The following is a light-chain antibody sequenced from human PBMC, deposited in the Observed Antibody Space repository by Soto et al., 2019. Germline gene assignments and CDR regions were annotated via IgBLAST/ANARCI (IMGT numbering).Light chain of an antibody. CDR3: CSHAGSGTLV. CDR1: SSDVGKYRF. V-gene: IGLV2-23*01. J-gene: IGLJ3*02. CDR2: EAT. Sequence: QSALTQPASASGSPGQSISISCTGTSSDVGKYRFVSWYQQHPGKAPKLIIYEATKRPSGVSDRFSGSKSGNTASLTISGLQAEDEADYYCCSHAGSGTLVFGGGTKVTVL.